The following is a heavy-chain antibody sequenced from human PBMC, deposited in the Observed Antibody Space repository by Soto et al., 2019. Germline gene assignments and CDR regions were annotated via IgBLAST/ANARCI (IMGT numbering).Heavy chain of an antibody. Sequence: QVQLVQSGAEVKKPGASVKVSCKTSGYTFTSYGIIWVRHAPGQGLEWMGWISTYNGNTNYAQKLQGRVTMTTYTPTSTADRELRSLRADDTAVYYSARGGHYPDSSVYYYGTGGTFVFCGQGSLVTVSS. J-gene: IGHJ4*02. D-gene: IGHD3-22*01. CDR3: ARGGHYPDSSVYYYGTGGTFVF. V-gene: IGHV1-18*01. CDR1: GYTFTSYG. CDR2: ISTYNGNT.